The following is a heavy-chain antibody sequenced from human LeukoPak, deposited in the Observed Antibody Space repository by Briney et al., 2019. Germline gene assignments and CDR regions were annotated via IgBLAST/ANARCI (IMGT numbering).Heavy chain of an antibody. CDR1: GGSFSGYY. D-gene: IGHD3-16*01. CDR3: ARSPGGAYFDY. Sequence: SETLSLTCAVYGGSFSGYYWSWIRQPPGKGLEWIGEINHSGSTNYNPSLKSRVTISVDTSKNQFSLKLSSVTAADTAVYYCARSPGGAYFDYWGQGTLVTVSS. J-gene: IGHJ4*02. V-gene: IGHV4-34*01. CDR2: INHSGST.